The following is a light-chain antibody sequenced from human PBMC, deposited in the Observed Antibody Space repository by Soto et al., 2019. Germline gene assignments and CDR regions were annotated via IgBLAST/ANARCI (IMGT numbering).Light chain of an antibody. J-gene: IGKJ4*01. CDR1: QGIRND. CDR3: LQHKSYPWLT. Sequence: DIQMTQSPSSLSASVGDRVTITCRASQGIRNDLGWYQQKPGKAPKRLIYAASSLQSGVPSRFIGIEAGTEFTLTSSSLQPEDFATDYYLQHKSYPWLTFGGGTKVEIK. CDR2: AAS. V-gene: IGKV1-17*01.